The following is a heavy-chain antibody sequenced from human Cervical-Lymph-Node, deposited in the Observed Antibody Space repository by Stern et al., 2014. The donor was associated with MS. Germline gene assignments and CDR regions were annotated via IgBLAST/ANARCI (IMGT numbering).Heavy chain of an antibody. Sequence: VQLGESGAEVKKPGASVKVSCKASGHTFITYSMNWVRQAPGQGLEWMGIINPSGESISYAQRFQGRVTMTRDTSTSTVYMELSSLRSEDTAVYYCATGGAAPRYFDLWGRGTLVTVSS. CDR2: INPSGESI. J-gene: IGHJ2*01. CDR3: ATGGAAPRYFDL. D-gene: IGHD3-10*01. V-gene: IGHV1-46*01. CDR1: GHTFITYS.